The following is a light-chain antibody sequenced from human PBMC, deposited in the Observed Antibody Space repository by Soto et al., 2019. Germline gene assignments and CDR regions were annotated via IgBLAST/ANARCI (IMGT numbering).Light chain of an antibody. CDR2: DVS. CDR1: SSDVGAYNY. J-gene: IGLJ1*01. CDR3: TSYTSSSTYV. V-gene: IGLV2-14*01. Sequence: QSVLTQPASVSGSPGEPITISCTGTSSDVGAYNYVSWYQQDPGKATKLMIYDVSSRPSGVSNRFSGSKSGHTASLTIFGLQAEDEADYYCTSYTSSSTYVFGTGTKVTVL.